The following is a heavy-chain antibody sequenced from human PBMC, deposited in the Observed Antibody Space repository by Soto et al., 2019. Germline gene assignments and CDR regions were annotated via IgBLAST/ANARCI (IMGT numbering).Heavy chain of an antibody. CDR2: IYYSGST. Sequence: PSETLSLTCTVSGGSISSYYWSWIRQPPGKGLEWIGYIYYSGSTNYNPSLKSRVTISVDTSKNQFSLKLSSVTAADTAVYYCARVSVAAAGVAFDIWGQGTMVTVSS. D-gene: IGHD6-13*01. CDR3: ARVSVAAAGVAFDI. V-gene: IGHV4-59*01. CDR1: GGSISSYY. J-gene: IGHJ3*02.